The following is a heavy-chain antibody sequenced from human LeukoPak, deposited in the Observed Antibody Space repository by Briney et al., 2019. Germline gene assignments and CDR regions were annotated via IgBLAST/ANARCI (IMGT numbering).Heavy chain of an antibody. J-gene: IGHJ6*03. CDR2: ISSSSSYI. CDR1: GFTFSSYS. CDR3: ARGSLKGEIVGATSYYYMDV. V-gene: IGHV3-21*01. Sequence: PGGSLRLSCAASGFTFSSYSMNWVRQAPGKGLEWVSSISSSSSYIYYADSVKGRFTISRDNAKNSLYLQMNSLRAEDTAVYYCARGSLKGEIVGATSYYYMDVWGKGTTVTVSS. D-gene: IGHD1-26*01.